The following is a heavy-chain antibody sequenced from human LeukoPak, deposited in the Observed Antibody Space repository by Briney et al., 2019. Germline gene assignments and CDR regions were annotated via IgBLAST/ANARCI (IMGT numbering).Heavy chain of an antibody. CDR1: GFTVSSNY. V-gene: IGHV3-21*01. Sequence: GGSLRLSCAASGFTVSSNYMSWVRQAPGKGLEWVSSISSSSSYIYYVDSVKGRFTISRDNAKNSLYLQMNSLRAEDTAVCYCARGGRYCTNGVCYGTFDIWGQGTMVTVSS. J-gene: IGHJ3*02. D-gene: IGHD2-8*01. CDR3: ARGGRYCTNGVCYGTFDI. CDR2: ISSSSSYI.